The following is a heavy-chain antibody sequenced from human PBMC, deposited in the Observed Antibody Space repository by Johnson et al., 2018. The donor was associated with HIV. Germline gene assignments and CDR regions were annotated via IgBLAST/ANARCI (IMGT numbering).Heavy chain of an antibody. Sequence: QVQLVESGGGVVQPGRSLRLSCAASGFTFSSYAMHWVRQAPGKGLEWVAVISYDGSNKYYADSVKGRFTISRDNSKSTLYLQMDSLRVEDTALYYCARGRKDIEAADGLDNDAFDMWGQGTLVTVSS. CDR1: GFTFSSYA. CDR2: ISYDGSNK. CDR3: ARGRKDIEAADGLDNDAFDM. J-gene: IGHJ3*02. D-gene: IGHD5-12*01. V-gene: IGHV3-30-3*01.